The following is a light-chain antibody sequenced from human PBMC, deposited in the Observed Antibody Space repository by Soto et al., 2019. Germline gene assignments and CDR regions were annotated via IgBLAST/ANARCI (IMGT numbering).Light chain of an antibody. CDR1: QNINTY. Sequence: DIQMTQSPYSLSAAVGDRVTIACRASQNINTYLNWYQQKPRKAPKLMIFDAASLQNGVPSRFSGGGSTPHFTLTITSLQPEDFVTYSSQKSSSAPFTFGPRTKVNS. V-gene: IGKV1-39*01. CDR2: DAA. J-gene: IGKJ3*01. CDR3: QKSSSAPFT.